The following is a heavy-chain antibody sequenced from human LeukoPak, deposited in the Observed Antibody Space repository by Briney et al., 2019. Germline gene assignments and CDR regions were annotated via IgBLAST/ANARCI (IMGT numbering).Heavy chain of an antibody. CDR2: IRSDGINK. Sequence: GGSLRLSCAASGFTFSNYGMHWVRQAPGKGLEWVAFIRSDGINKYHADSVKGRFTISRDNSKNTLYLQMNSLRAEDTAVYYCAKLGKTENHYGSGRFSYYYYMDVWGKGATVTISS. D-gene: IGHD3-10*01. J-gene: IGHJ6*03. V-gene: IGHV3-30*02. CDR3: AKLGKTENHYGSGRFSYYYYMDV. CDR1: GFTFSNYG.